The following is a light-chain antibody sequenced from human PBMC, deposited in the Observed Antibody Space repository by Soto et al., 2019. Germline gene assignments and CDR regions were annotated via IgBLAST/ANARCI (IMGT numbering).Light chain of an antibody. CDR2: RNN. CDR3: QSYDGSLSGPVV. J-gene: IGLJ2*01. V-gene: IGLV1-47*01. Sequence: QSVLTQPPSASGTPGQRVTISCSGSSSNIGTNYVYWYQQLPGTAPKLLIYRNNQRPSGVPDRFSGSKSGTSASLAISGLRSEDEADYYCQSYDGSLSGPVVFGGGTKLTVL. CDR1: SSNIGTNY.